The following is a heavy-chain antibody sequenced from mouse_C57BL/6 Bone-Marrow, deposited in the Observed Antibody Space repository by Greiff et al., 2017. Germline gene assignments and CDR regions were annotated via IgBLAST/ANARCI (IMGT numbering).Heavy chain of an antibody. J-gene: IGHJ2*01. D-gene: IGHD2-3*01. CDR2: IWRGGST. CDR3: AKGAIYEGYEGYFDY. CDR1: GFSFTSYG. V-gene: IGHV2-5*01. Sequence: LQQSGPGLVQPSQSLSITCTVSGFSFTSYGVHWVRQSPGKGLEWLGVIWRGGSTDYNAAFMSRLSLTKDNSKSQVIVKMNSLQADDTAIYYCAKGAIYEGYEGYFDYWGQGTTLTVSS.